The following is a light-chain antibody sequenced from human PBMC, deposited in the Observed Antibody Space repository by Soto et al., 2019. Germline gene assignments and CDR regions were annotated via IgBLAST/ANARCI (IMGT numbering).Light chain of an antibody. V-gene: IGLV1-47*02. CDR2: NDD. J-gene: IGLJ2*01. CDR1: SSNIGSNY. Sequence: QPVLTQPPSASGTPGQRVTISCSGSSSNIGSNYVYWYQQLPGTAPKLLMYNDDRRPSGVPDRFSGSKSGASASLAISGLRSEDEADYYCAAWDDSLSGVVFGGGTKLTVL. CDR3: AAWDDSLSGVV.